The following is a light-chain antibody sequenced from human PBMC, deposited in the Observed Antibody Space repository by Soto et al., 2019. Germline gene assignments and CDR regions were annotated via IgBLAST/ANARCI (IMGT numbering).Light chain of an antibody. J-gene: IGLJ1*01. CDR3: SSYNSKSTPF. CDR2: EVT. Sequence: QSALTQPASVSGSPGQSITISCTGISSDVGGYNYVSWYQQHPGKAPKLMIYEVTNRPSGVSNRFSGSKSGNTASLTISGLQAEDVADYYCSSYNSKSTPFFGSGTKVTVL. V-gene: IGLV2-14*01. CDR1: SSDVGGYNY.